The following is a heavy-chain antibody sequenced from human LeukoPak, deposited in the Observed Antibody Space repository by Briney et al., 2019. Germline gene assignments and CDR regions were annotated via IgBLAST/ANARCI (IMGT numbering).Heavy chain of an antibody. Sequence: GGSLRLSCAASGFTFSRYDMHWVRHATGKGLEWVSAIGTAGDTYYPGSVKGRFTISRENAQTSLYLQINSLRAGDTAVYYCARGPLSAATFRIWENAGYYFDYWGQGTLVTVSS. J-gene: IGHJ4*02. CDR3: ARGPLSAATFRIWENAGYYFDY. CDR1: GFTFSRYD. V-gene: IGHV3-13*01. D-gene: IGHD2-15*01. CDR2: IGTAGDT.